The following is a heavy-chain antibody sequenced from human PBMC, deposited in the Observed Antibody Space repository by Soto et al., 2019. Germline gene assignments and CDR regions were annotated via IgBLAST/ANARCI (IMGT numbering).Heavy chain of an antibody. CDR3: ARGKVVRGLPPPYYDYGMDV. J-gene: IGHJ6*02. V-gene: IGHV4-34*01. CDR2: INHSGST. CDR1: GGSFSGYY. D-gene: IGHD3-10*01. Sequence: QVQLQQWGAGLLKPSETLSLTCAVYGGSFSGYYWSWIRQPPGKGLEWIGEINHSGSTNYNPSLKSRVTISVDTSKNQFSLKLSSVTAADTAVYYCARGKVVRGLPPPYYDYGMDVWGQGTTVTVSS.